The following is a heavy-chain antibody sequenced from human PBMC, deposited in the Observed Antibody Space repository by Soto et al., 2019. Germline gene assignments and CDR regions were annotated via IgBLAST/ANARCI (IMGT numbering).Heavy chain of an antibody. CDR3: ARGYCSGGSCYSEGGFY. V-gene: IGHV3-21*06. J-gene: IGHJ4*02. D-gene: IGHD2-15*01. CDR1: GFTFSSYS. CDR2: ISSSSSYI. Sequence: GGSLRLSCAASGFTFSSYSMNWVRQAPGKGLEWVSSISSSSSYIYYADSVKGRFTISRDNAKNSLYLQMNSLRAEDTVVYYCARGYCSGGSCYSEGGFYWGQGTLVTVSS.